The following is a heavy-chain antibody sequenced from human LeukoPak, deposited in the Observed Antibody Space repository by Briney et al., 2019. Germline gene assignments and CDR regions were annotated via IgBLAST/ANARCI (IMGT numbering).Heavy chain of an antibody. CDR2: IYTSGGT. J-gene: IGHJ4*02. D-gene: IGHD5-18*01. CDR3: ARGGGTAMVQP. CDR1: GGSISSGSYY. V-gene: IGHV4-61*02. Sequence: PSETLSLTCTVSGGSISSGSYYWSWIRQPAGKGLEWIGRIYTSGGTNYNPSLKSRVTISVDTSKNQFSLKLSSVTAADTAVYYCARGGGTAMVQPWGQGTLVTVSS.